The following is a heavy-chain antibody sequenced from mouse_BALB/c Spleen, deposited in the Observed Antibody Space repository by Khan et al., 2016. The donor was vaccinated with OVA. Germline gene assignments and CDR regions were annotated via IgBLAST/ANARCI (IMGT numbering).Heavy chain of an antibody. J-gene: IGHJ3*01. CDR1: GYTFTNYG. Sequence: QIQLGQSGPELKKPGETVKISCKASGYTFTNYGMNWVKQAPGKGLKWMGWINTYTGEPTYADDFKGRFAFSLETSASTAYLQINNLKNEDTATYFCARSNGNYWFTYWGQGTLVTVSA. D-gene: IGHD2-1*01. CDR3: ARSNGNYWFTY. V-gene: IGHV9-3-1*01. CDR2: INTYTGEP.